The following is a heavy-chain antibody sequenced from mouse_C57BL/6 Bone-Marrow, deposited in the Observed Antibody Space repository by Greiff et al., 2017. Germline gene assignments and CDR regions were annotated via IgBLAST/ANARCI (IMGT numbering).Heavy chain of an antibody. D-gene: IGHD1-1*01. CDR3: ASSSRGAY. V-gene: IGHV1-26*01. Sequence: EVQLQQSGPELVKPGASVKISCKASGYTFTDYYMNWVKQSHGKSLEWIGDINPNNGGTSYNQKFKGKATLTVDKSSSTAYMELRSLTSEDSAVYYCASSSRGAYWGQGTLVTVSA. J-gene: IGHJ3*01. CDR1: GYTFTDYY. CDR2: INPNNGGT.